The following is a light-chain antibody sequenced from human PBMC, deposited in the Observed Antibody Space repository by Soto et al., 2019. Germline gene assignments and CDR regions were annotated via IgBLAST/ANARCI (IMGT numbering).Light chain of an antibody. V-gene: IGKV3-20*01. CDR3: QQYGSSQS. Sequence: EIVLTQSPGTLSLSPGERATLSCRASQSVSSSYLAWYQQKHGQAPRLLIYGASSRATGIPDRFSGSGSGTEFTLTISRLEPEDFAVYYCQQYGSSQSFGQGTKVEIK. J-gene: IGKJ1*01. CDR2: GAS. CDR1: QSVSSSY.